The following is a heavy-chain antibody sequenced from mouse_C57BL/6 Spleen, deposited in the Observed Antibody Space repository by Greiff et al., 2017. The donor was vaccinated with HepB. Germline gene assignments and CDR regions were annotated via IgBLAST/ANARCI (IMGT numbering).Heavy chain of an antibody. V-gene: IGHV1-80*01. CDR2: IYPGDGDT. CDR3: ARFTTVVSFDY. Sequence: VQLQQSGAELVKPGASVKISCKASGYAFSSYWMNWVKQRPGKGLEWIGQIYPGDGDTNYNGKFKGKATLTADKSSSTAYMQLSSLTSEDSAVYFCARFTTVVSFDYWGQGTTLTVSS. CDR1: GYAFSSYW. J-gene: IGHJ2*01. D-gene: IGHD1-1*01.